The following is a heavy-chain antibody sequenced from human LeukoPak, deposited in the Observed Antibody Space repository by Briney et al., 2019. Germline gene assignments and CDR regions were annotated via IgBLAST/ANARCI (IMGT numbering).Heavy chain of an antibody. J-gene: IGHJ3*02. D-gene: IGHD3-9*01. CDR2: IKQDGSEK. V-gene: IGHV3-7*01. CDR3: ARVEILGAFDI. Sequence: GGSLRLSCAASGFTFSSYSMNWVRQAPGKGLEWVANIKQDGSEKYYVDSVKGRFTISRDNAKNSLYLQMNSLRAEDTAVYYCARVEILGAFDIWGQGTMVTVSS. CDR1: GFTFSSYS.